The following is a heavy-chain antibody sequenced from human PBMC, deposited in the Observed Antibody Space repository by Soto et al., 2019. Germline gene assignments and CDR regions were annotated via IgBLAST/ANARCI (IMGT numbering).Heavy chain of an antibody. Sequence: GGSLRLSCAASGFTFSSYWMHWVRQAPGKGLVWVSRINSDGSSTSYADSVKGRFTISRDNAKNTLYLQMNSLRAEDTAVYYCASILHGGGYCSSTSCSVDYWGQGTLVTVSS. CDR1: GFTFSSYW. V-gene: IGHV3-74*01. J-gene: IGHJ4*02. CDR3: ASILHGGGYCSSTSCSVDY. CDR2: INSDGSST. D-gene: IGHD2-2*01.